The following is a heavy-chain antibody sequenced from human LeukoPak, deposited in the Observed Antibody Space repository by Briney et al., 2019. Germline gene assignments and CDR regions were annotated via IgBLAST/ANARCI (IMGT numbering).Heavy chain of an antibody. CDR2: IIPIFGTA. CDR1: GGTFSSYA. Sequence: GASVKVSCKASGGTFSSYAISWVRQAPGQGREWMGRIIPIFGTANYAQKFQGRVTITTDESTSTAYMELSSLRSEDTAVYYCAMEEEQWLVTDYWGQGTLVTVSS. J-gene: IGHJ4*02. D-gene: IGHD6-19*01. V-gene: IGHV1-69*05. CDR3: AMEEEQWLVTDY.